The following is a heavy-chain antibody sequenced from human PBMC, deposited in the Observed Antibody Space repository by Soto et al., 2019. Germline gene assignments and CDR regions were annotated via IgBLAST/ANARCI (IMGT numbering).Heavy chain of an antibody. V-gene: IGHV4-34*09. CDR2: INHSGST. CDR3: ASSRSRSSWNSYFDY. CDR1: GGSFSGYY. Sequence: PSETLSLTCAVYGGSFSGYYWSWIRQPPGKGLEWIGEINHSGSTNYNPSLKSRVTISVDTSKNQFSLKLSSVTAADTAVYYCASSRSRSSWNSYFDYWGQGTLVTVSS. D-gene: IGHD6-13*01. J-gene: IGHJ4*02.